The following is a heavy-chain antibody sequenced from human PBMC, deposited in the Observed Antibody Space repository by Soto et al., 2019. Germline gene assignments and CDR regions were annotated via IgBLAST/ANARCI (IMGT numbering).Heavy chain of an antibody. CDR1: GGSISSYY. J-gene: IGHJ5*02. Sequence: PSETLSLTCTVSGGSISSYYWSWIRQPPGKGLEWIGYIYYSGSTNYNPSLKSRVTISVDTSKNQFSLKLSSVTAADTAVYYCARAALPYSSWGYWFDPWGQGTLVTVSS. CDR3: ARAALPYSSWGYWFDP. V-gene: IGHV4-59*01. CDR2: IYYSGST. D-gene: IGHD6-6*01.